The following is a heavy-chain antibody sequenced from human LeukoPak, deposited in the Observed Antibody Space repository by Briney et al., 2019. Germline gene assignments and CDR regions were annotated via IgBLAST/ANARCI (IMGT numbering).Heavy chain of an antibody. D-gene: IGHD3-10*01. J-gene: IGHJ6*02. CDR3: ASWPRQDWYGVRYYGMDV. CDR2: ISAYNGNT. V-gene: IGHV1-18*01. CDR1: GYTVTSYG. Sequence: ASVKVSCKASGYTVTSYGIIWVRQPPGQGLEWMEWISAYNGNTNYAQKLQGRVTMTTDTSTSTAYMELSSLRSEDTAVYYCASWPRQDWYGVRYYGMDVWGQGTTVTVSS.